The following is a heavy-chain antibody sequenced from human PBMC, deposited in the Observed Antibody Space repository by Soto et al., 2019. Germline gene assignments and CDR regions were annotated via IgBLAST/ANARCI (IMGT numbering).Heavy chain of an antibody. J-gene: IGHJ6*02. D-gene: IGHD3-3*01. CDR2: ISSSSSTI. Sequence: GGSLRLSCAASGFTFSSYSMNWVRQAPGKGLEWVSYISSSSSTIYYADSVKGRFTISRDNAKNSLYLQMNSLRDEDTAVYYCARDRYDFWSGYLGYGMDVWGQGTTVTVSS. V-gene: IGHV3-48*02. CDR3: ARDRYDFWSGYLGYGMDV. CDR1: GFTFSSYS.